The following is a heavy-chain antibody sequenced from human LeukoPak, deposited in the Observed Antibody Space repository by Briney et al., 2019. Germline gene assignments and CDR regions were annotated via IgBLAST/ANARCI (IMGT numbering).Heavy chain of an antibody. D-gene: IGHD6-6*01. CDR2: IDPDDSDT. J-gene: IGHJ3*02. CDR3: ARSYTTSPDAFDI. V-gene: IGHV5-51*01. Sequence: GESLKISCKGFGYSFSSYWIGWVRQMPGKGLEWMGIIDPDDSDTRYSPSLQGQVTISADKSITTAYLQWSSLKASDTAMYYCARSYTTSPDAFDIWGQGTMVTVSS. CDR1: GYSFSSYW.